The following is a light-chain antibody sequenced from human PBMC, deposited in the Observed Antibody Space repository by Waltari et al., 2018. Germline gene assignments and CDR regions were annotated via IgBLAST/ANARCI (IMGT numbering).Light chain of an antibody. CDR2: EAS. J-gene: IGKJ1*01. V-gene: IGKV3-11*01. CDR1: QSLSTY. Sequence: EIVLTQSPATLSLSPGERATLSCRASQSLSTYLAWYQQRPGQAPRLLIYEASNRATGIPARFSGSGSGTDFTLTISRLEPEDFAVYYCQQRSNWLWTFGQGTKVEIK. CDR3: QQRSNWLWT.